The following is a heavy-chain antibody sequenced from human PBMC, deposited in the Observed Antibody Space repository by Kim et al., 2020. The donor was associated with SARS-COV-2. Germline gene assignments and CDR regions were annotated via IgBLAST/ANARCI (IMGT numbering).Heavy chain of an antibody. CDR1: GFTFSSHA. D-gene: IGHD5-12*01. CDR3: AKDKPSSGYFFDY. J-gene: IGHJ4*02. Sequence: GGSLRLSCAASGFTFSSHAMSWVRQAPGKGLEWVSVISDSGGRIYYADSVKGRFTISRDNSKNTLYLQMNSLRAEDTAVYYCAKDKPSSGYFFDYWGQGTLVTVSS. V-gene: IGHV3-23*01. CDR2: ISDSGGRI.